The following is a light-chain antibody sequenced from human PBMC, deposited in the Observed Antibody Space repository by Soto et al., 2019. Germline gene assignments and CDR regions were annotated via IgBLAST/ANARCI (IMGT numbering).Light chain of an antibody. Sequence: QSALTQPASVSGSPGQSITISCSGTSRDVGGYNFVAWFQQHPGKAPKLLIYEVRNRPSGVSDRFSASKSGNTASLTISGLQAEDEADYFCSSSTGTNTWVFGGGTKVTVL. CDR2: EVR. CDR1: SRDVGGYNF. J-gene: IGLJ3*02. CDR3: SSSTGTNTWV. V-gene: IGLV2-14*01.